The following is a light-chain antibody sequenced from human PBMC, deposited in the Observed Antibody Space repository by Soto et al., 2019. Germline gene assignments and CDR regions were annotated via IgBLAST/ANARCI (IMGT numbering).Light chain of an antibody. J-gene: IGLJ1*01. CDR2: LEGSGSY. CDR3: ETWDSNTRV. Sequence: QPVLTQSSSASASLGSSVKLTCTLSSGHSSYIIAWHQQQPGKAPRYLMKLEGSGSYNKGSGVPDRFSGSSSGADRYLTISNLQSEDEADYYCETWDSNTRVFGTGTKLIVL. CDR1: SGHSSYI. V-gene: IGLV4-60*03.